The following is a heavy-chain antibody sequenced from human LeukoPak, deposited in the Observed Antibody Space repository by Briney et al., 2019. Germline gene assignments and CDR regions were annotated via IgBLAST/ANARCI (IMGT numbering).Heavy chain of an antibody. CDR2: IYYSGST. V-gene: IGHV4-31*03. CDR1: GGSISSGGYY. D-gene: IGHD5-12*01. Sequence: TLSLTCTVSGGSISSGGYYWSWIRQHPGKGLEGIGYIYYSGSTYYNPSLKSRVTISVDTSKNQFSLKLSSVTAADTAVYYCARAFLATTTRYFDYWGQGTLVTVSS. CDR3: ARAFLATTTRYFDY. J-gene: IGHJ4*02.